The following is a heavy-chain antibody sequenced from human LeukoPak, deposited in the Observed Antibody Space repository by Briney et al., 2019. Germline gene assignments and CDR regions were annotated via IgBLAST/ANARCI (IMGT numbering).Heavy chain of an antibody. D-gene: IGHD3-22*01. V-gene: IGHV3-33*01. CDR1: RFTFSNYG. CDR2: IWYDGSDK. J-gene: IGHJ4*02. Sequence: GRSLRLSCAASRFTFSNYGMHWVRQAPGKGLEWVAIIWYDGSDKYYVDSVKGRFTISRDNTKNTVYLQMNSLRAEDTAVYYCARDRGHYYDSSGYYLTDWGQGTLVTVSS. CDR3: ARDRGHYYDSSGYYLTD.